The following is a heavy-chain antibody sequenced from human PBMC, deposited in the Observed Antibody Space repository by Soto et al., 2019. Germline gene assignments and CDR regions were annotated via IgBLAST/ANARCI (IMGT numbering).Heavy chain of an antibody. CDR3: ARGPIYGSGSYLSDP. D-gene: IGHD3-10*01. V-gene: IGHV1-8*01. CDR1: GYTFTSFD. Sequence: QVQLVQSGAEVKKPGASVKVSCKASGYTFTSFDINWVRQATGQGLEWVGWMNPNSGNTGHAQKFQGRVTMTRNTSISTAYMELSSLRSEDTAVYHCARGPIYGSGSYLSDPWGQGTLVTVSS. CDR2: MNPNSGNT. J-gene: IGHJ5*02.